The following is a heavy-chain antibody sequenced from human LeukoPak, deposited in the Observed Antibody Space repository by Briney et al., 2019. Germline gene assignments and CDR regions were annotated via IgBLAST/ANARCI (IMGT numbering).Heavy chain of an antibody. J-gene: IGHJ5*02. V-gene: IGHV3-74*01. Sequence: GGSLRLSCAASGFTFSSYWMHWVRQAPGKGLVWVSRINSDGSSTSYADSVKGRFTISRDNAKNTLYLQMNSRRGEYTPVYYCASAYGVRGQDWFDPWGQGTLVTVSS. CDR3: ASAYGVRGQDWFDP. CDR2: INSDGSST. CDR1: GFTFSSYW. D-gene: IGHD2-21*01.